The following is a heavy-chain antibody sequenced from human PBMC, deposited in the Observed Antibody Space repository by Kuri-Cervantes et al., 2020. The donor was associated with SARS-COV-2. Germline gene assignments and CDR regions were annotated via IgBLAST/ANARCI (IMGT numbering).Heavy chain of an antibody. J-gene: IGHJ4*02. Sequence: ASVKVSCKASGYTFTSYAMHWVRQAPGQRLEWMGWSNAGNGNTKYSQEFQGRVTMTRNTSISTAYMELSSLRSEDTAVYYCARVLIAARPGSDYWGQGTLVTVSS. V-gene: IGHV1-3*02. CDR1: GYTFTSYA. D-gene: IGHD6-6*01. CDR3: ARVLIAARPGSDY. CDR2: SNAGNGNT.